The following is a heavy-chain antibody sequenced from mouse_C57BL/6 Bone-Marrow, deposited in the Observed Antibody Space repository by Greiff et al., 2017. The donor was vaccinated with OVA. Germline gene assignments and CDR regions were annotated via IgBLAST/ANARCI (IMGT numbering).Heavy chain of an antibody. CDR2: IDPENGDT. J-gene: IGHJ4*01. CDR1: GFNIKDDY. Sequence: EVKLQESGAELVRPGASVKLSCTASGFNIKDDYMHWVKPRPEQGLEWIGWIDPENGDTEYASKFQGKATITADTSSNTAYLQLSSLTSEDTAVYYCTTVITTVVAKNYAMDYWGQGTSVTVSS. CDR3: TTVITTVVAKNYAMDY. D-gene: IGHD1-1*01. V-gene: IGHV14-4*01.